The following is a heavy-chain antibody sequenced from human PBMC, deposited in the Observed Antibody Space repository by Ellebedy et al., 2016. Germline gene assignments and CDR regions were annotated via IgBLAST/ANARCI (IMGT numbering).Heavy chain of an antibody. CDR1: GGSVSSGSYY. CDR3: ARESRVQGQWLAPYYYGMDV. J-gene: IGHJ6*02. CDR2: IYYSGST. Sequence: SETLSLXXTVSGGSVSSGSYYWSWIRQPPGKGLEWIGYIYYSGSTNYNPSLKSRVTISVDTSKNQFSLKLSSVTAADTAVYYCARESRVQGQWLAPYYYGMDVWGQGTTVTVSS. D-gene: IGHD6-19*01. V-gene: IGHV4-61*01.